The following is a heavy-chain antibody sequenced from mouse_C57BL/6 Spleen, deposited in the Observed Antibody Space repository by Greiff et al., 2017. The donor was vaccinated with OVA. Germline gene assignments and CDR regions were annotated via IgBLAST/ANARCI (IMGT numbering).Heavy chain of an antibody. J-gene: IGHJ2*01. D-gene: IGHD2-12*01. CDR1: GYTFTSYW. CDR3: ARIPIYDGYYFDY. V-gene: IGHV1-53*01. CDR2: ISPRNGGT. Sequence: QVQLQQPGTDLVKPGASVKLSCKASGYTFTSYWMHWVKQRPGQGLEWIGNISPRNGGTNYNEKFKSKATLTVDKSSSTAYMQLCSLTSEDSAVYYGARIPIYDGYYFDYWGQGTTLTVSS.